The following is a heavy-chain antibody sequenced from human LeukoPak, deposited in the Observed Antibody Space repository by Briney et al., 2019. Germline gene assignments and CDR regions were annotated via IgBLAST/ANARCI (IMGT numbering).Heavy chain of an antibody. D-gene: IGHD4-17*01. CDR1: GYTFTSYY. J-gene: IGHJ6*02. CDR2: INPSGGST. CDR3: AEAYGAHYYYGMDV. V-gene: IGHV1-46*01. Sequence: ASVKVSCKASGYTFTSYYMHWVRQAPGQGLEWMGIINPSGGSTNYAQKIQGRATMTRDTATSTVYMELSSMRAEDTAVYYCAEAYGAHYYYGMDVWGQGTTVTVSS.